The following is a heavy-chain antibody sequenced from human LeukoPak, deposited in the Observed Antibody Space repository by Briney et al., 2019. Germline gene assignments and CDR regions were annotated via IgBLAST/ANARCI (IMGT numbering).Heavy chain of an antibody. CDR3: ATYNWNGYDVFDI. Sequence: GGSLRLSCEASGFTFSSYAMSWVRQAPGKGLEWGSAISGSGGRTYYADSVKGRFTISRDKSKNTLYLQMNSLRAEDTAVYYCATYNWNGYDVFDIWGQGTMVTVSS. CDR2: ISGSGGRT. J-gene: IGHJ3*02. V-gene: IGHV3-23*01. D-gene: IGHD1-20*01. CDR1: GFTFSSYA.